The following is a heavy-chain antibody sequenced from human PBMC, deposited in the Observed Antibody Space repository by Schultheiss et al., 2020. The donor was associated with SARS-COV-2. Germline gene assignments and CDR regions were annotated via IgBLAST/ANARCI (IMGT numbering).Heavy chain of an antibody. Sequence: GGSLRLSCAASGFTFSSYAMSWVRQAPGKGLEWVSAISGSGGSTYYADSVKGRFTISRDNSKNTLYLQMNSLRAEDTAVYYCARVLRGDYYMDVWGKGTTVTVSS. CDR3: ARVLRGDYYMDV. CDR2: ISGSGGST. CDR1: GFTFSSYA. J-gene: IGHJ6*03. V-gene: IGHV3-23*01. D-gene: IGHD4-17*01.